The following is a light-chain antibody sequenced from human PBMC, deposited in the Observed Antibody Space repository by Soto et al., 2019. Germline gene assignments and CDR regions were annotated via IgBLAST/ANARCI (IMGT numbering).Light chain of an antibody. V-gene: IGKV3-20*01. CDR3: QQYGRSWWT. Sequence: EIVLTQSPGTLSLSPGERATLSCRTSQSVSSSYLAWYQQKPGQAPRLLISGASSRATGIPDRFSGSGSGTDFTLTISRLEPEDFAVYYCQQYGRSWWTFGQGTKVEIK. J-gene: IGKJ1*01. CDR2: GAS. CDR1: QSVSSSY.